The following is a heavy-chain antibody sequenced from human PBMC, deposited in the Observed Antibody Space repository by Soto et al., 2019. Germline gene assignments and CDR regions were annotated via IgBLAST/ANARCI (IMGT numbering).Heavy chain of an antibody. V-gene: IGHV4-34*01. CDR2: INHSGST. CDR3: ARENRGYDFYYYGMDV. D-gene: IGHD5-12*01. CDR1: GGSFSGYY. J-gene: IGHJ6*02. Sequence: SETLSLTCAVYGGSFSGYYWSWIRQPPGKGLEWIGEINHSGSTNYNPSLKSRVTISVDTSKNQFSLKLSSVTAADTAVYYCARENRGYDFYYYGMDVWGQGTTVTVSS.